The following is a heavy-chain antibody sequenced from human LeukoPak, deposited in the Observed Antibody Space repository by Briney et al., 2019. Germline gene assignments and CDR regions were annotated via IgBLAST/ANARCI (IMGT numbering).Heavy chain of an antibody. CDR2: ISRSGSSI. CDR3: ARVGRSTVGGY. V-gene: IGHV3-48*03. D-gene: IGHD4-23*01. Sequence: GGSLRLSCAASGFTFSNYEMSWVRQAPGKGLEWVSYISRSGSSIYYADSVKGRFTISRNNAKNSLYLQMNTLRAEDTAVYYCARVGRSTVGGYWGQGTLVTVSS. J-gene: IGHJ4*02. CDR1: GFTFSNYE.